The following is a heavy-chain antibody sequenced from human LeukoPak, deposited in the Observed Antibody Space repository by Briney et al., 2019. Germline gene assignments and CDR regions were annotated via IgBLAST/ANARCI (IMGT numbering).Heavy chain of an antibody. Sequence: SETLSLTCTVSGGSISSYYWSWIRQPPGKGLEWIGYIYYSGSTNYNPSLKSRVTISVDTSNNQFSLRLSSVTAADTAVYYCARARIAAAGTSGYYYGMDVWGEGTTVTVSS. CDR2: IYYSGST. V-gene: IGHV4-59*01. J-gene: IGHJ6*01. CDR3: ARARIAAAGTSGYYYGMDV. D-gene: IGHD6-13*01. CDR1: GGSISSYY.